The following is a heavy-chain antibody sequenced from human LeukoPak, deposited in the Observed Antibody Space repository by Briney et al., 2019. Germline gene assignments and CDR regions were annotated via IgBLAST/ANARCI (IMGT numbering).Heavy chain of an antibody. J-gene: IGHJ4*02. CDR2: INPKSGVT. D-gene: IGHD6-19*01. CDR3: ARRIAVAGSPVYYFDY. CDR1: AYTLSGYY. Sequence: ASVKVSCKASAYTLSGYYMHWVRQAPGQGLEWMGWINPKSGVTNYAQKFQGRVTMTWDTSINTTFMELSRLRSDDTAVYYCARRIAVAGSPVYYFDYWGQGNLVTVSS. V-gene: IGHV1-2*02.